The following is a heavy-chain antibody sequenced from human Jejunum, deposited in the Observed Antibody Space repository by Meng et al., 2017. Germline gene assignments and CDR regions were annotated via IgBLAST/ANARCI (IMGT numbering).Heavy chain of an antibody. V-gene: IGHV3-11*01. J-gene: IGHJ4*02. CDR2: ISTTGKVI. CDR1: GFTFSDFY. CDR3: ARPSYFDP. Sequence: VQLVESGGGLVKPGGFLRLSCAASGFTFSDFYMSWIRQAPGKGLEWVSFISTTGKVIYYADSVKGRFTVSRDNAKNSLFLQMDSLRAEDTAVYYCARPSYFDPWGQGTLVTVSS.